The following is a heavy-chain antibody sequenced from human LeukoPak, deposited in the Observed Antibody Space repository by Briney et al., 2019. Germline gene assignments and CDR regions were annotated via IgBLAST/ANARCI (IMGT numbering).Heavy chain of an antibody. Sequence: KPSETLSLTCTVSGGSICSSSYYWGWIRQPPGKGLEWIVSIYYSGSTYYNPSLKSRVTISVDTSKNQFSLKLSSVTAADTAVYYCATSGYDTSPEYWGQGTLVTVSS. CDR2: IYYSGST. J-gene: IGHJ4*02. CDR3: ATSGYDTSPEY. D-gene: IGHD5-12*01. V-gene: IGHV4-39*01. CDR1: GGSICSSSYY.